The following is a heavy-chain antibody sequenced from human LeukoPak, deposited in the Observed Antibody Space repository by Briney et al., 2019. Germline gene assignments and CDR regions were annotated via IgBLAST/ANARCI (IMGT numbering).Heavy chain of an antibody. V-gene: IGHV3-11*01. CDR1: GFTFSDYY. J-gene: IGHJ4*02. D-gene: IGHD3-22*01. Sequence: TGGSLRLSCAASGFTFSDYYMSWIRQAPGKGLEWLSYISSSGRTIYYADSVKGRFTISRDNAKNSLYLQMNSLRVEDTAVYYCARHYYHGSGLGGYWGQGTLVTVSS. CDR3: ARHYYHGSGLGGY. CDR2: ISSSGRTI.